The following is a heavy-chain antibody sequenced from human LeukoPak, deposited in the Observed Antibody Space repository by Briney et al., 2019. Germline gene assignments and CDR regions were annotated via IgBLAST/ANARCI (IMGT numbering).Heavy chain of an antibody. V-gene: IGHV1-2*02. J-gene: IGHJ5*02. Sequence: GASVKVSCKASGYTFTGYYMHWVRQAPGQGLEWMGWINPNSGGTNYAQKFQGRVTMTTDTSTSTAYMELRSLRSDDTAVYYCARNPDTAMPLLWYNWFDPWGQGTLVTVSS. CDR2: INPNSGGT. CDR1: GYTFTGYY. D-gene: IGHD5-18*01. CDR3: ARNPDTAMPLLWYNWFDP.